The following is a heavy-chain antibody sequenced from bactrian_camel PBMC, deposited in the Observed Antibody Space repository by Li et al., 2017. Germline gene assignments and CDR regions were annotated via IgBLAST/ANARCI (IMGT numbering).Heavy chain of an antibody. CDR3: AARRQFSVLFACSQIVSDYIY. V-gene: IGHV3S1*01. Sequence: HVQLVESGGGSVQPGGSLRLSCETSEFTYKKYCMGWFHQPPGKDREGVALIYSEDRRSYYLDSVKGRFTTSLDNAKTTLYLQMNSLKPDDTAMYYCAARRQFSVLFACSQIVSDYIYWGQGTQVTVSS. CDR1: EFTYKKYC. J-gene: IGHJ4*01. D-gene: IGHD3*01. CDR2: IYSEDRRS.